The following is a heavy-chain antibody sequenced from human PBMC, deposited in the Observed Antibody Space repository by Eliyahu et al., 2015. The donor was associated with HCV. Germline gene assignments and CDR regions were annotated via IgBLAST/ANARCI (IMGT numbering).Heavy chain of an antibody. J-gene: IGHJ4*02. V-gene: IGHV2-5*02. D-gene: IGHD3/OR15-3a*01. CDR3: AHRRPVDYWTGGHLEP. CDR1: GFSLTTSGVG. CDR2: IYWDDDK. Sequence: QITLKESGPALVRPTQTLTLTCTFSGFSLTTSGVGVAWIRQPPGKALEWLALIYWDDDKRYNASLRNRLTITKDTSKNQVVLTMTDMDPVDTATYYCAHRRPVDYWTGGHLEPWGQGTLVTVSS.